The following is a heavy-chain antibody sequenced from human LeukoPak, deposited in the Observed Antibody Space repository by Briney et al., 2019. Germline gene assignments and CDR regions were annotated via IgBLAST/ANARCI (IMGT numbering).Heavy chain of an antibody. CDR1: GFTFSSYW. Sequence: GGSLRLSCAGSGFTFSSYWMSWVRQAPGKGLEWVANIKQDGSEKTYVDSVNGRFTISRDNGKNSLYLQMNSLRAEDTAVYYCATIAVGGVVVPAAILYYMDVWGKGTTVTVSS. V-gene: IGHV3-7*01. CDR2: IKQDGSEK. CDR3: ATIAVGGVVVPAAILYYMDV. D-gene: IGHD2-2*01. J-gene: IGHJ6*03.